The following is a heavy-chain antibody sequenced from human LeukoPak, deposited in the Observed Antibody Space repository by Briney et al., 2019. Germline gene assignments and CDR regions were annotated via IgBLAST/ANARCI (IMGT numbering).Heavy chain of an antibody. V-gene: IGHV4-38-2*01. J-gene: IGHJ6*03. CDR3: ARLVTTHYYFYYYMDV. CDR1: GFTFSTYA. CDR2: VYYSGST. D-gene: IGHD4-11*01. Sequence: GSLRLSCAASGFTFSTYAMNWIRQPPGKGLEMIGSVYYSGSTSYNPSLKSRVTISVDTSKNQFSLKLTSVTAADTAKYFCARLVTTHYYFYYYMDVWGKGTTVTVSS.